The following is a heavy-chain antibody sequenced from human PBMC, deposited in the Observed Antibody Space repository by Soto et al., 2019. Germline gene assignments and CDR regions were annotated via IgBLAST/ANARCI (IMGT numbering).Heavy chain of an antibody. CDR2: ISYDGSNK. J-gene: IGHJ4*02. CDR3: ARDPIAVANYYFDY. Sequence: QVQLVESGGGVVQPGRSLRLSCAASGFTFSNYAMHGVRQAPGKGLEWVAVISYDGSNKYYADSVKGRFTISRDDSKNTMFLQMNSLRVEDTDVYYCARDPIAVANYYFDYCGQGTLVTVSS. V-gene: IGHV3-30-3*01. D-gene: IGHD6-19*01. CDR1: GFTFSNYA.